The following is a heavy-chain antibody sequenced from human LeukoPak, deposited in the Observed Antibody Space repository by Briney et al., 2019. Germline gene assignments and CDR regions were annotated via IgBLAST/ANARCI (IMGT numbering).Heavy chain of an antibody. Sequence: PSETLSLTCTVSGGSISSYYWSWIRQPPGKGLEWIGYIYYSGSTNYNPSLKSRVTISVDTSKNQFSLKLSSVTAADTAVYYCARPLTYYYDSSGYPAHWFDPWGQGTLVTVSS. CDR2: IYYSGST. CDR1: GGSISSYY. V-gene: IGHV4-59*01. J-gene: IGHJ5*02. CDR3: ARPLTYYYDSSGYPAHWFDP. D-gene: IGHD3-22*01.